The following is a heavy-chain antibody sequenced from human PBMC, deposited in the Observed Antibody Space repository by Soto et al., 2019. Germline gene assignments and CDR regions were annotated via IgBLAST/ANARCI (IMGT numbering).Heavy chain of an antibody. V-gene: IGHV1-46*03. D-gene: IGHD2-2*01. Sequence: QVQLVQSGAEVKKPGASVKVSCKASGYTFTSYYMHWVRQAPGQGLEWMGIINPSGGSTSYAQKFQGRVTMTRDTSTSTVYMELSSLRSEDTAVYYCAREPGVPAAPGYYYYYMDVWGKGPTVTVSS. CDR2: INPSGGST. CDR3: AREPGVPAAPGYYYYYMDV. J-gene: IGHJ6*03. CDR1: GYTFTSYY.